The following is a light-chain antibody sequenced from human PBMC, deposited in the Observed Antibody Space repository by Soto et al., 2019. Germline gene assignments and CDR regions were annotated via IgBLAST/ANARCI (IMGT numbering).Light chain of an antibody. CDR2: EVS. CDR1: SSDVGGYNY. V-gene: IGLV2-14*03. Sequence: QSVLTQPASVSGSPGQSITISCTGTSSDVGGYNYVSWYQQHPGKAPQVLIYEVSNRPSGVSTRFSGSKSGNTASLTISGLQTDDEADYYCSSYTRASTWRFGGGTKVTVL. J-gene: IGLJ2*01. CDR3: SSYTRASTWR.